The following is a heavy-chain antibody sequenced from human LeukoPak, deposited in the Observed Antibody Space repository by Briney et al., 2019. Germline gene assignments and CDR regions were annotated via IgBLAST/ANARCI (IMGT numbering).Heavy chain of an antibody. CDR3: ARDPYDRGGYGAFDL. J-gene: IGHJ3*01. D-gene: IGHD3-22*01. V-gene: IGHV3-7*01. Sequence: PGGSLRLSCAASGFTFTDYWMSWVRQAPRKGLEWVANIKRDGSEKYYVDSVRGRFTISRDNAKNSLYLQMSSLRAEDTATYYCARDPYDRGGYGAFDLWGLGTAITVSS. CDR1: GFTFTDYW. CDR2: IKRDGSEK.